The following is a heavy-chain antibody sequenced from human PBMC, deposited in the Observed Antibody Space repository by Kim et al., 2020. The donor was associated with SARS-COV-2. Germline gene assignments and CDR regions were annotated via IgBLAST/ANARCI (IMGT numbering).Heavy chain of an antibody. Sequence: ASVKVSCKASGYTFTSYGISWVRQAPGQGLEWMGWISAYNGNTNYAQKLQGRVTMTTDTPTSTAYMELRSLRSDDTAVYYCARVWYYGSGARGDWFDPWGQGTLVTVSS. D-gene: IGHD3-10*01. CDR3: ARVWYYGSGARGDWFDP. CDR1: GYTFTSYG. CDR2: ISAYNGNT. J-gene: IGHJ5*02. V-gene: IGHV1-18*01.